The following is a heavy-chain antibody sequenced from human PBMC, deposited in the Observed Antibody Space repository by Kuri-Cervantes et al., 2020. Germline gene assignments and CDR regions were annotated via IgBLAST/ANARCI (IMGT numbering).Heavy chain of an antibody. CDR1: GGSISSSSYY. Sequence: SETLSLTCTVSGGSISSSSYYWGWIRQPPGKGLEWIGSIYYSGSTYYNPSLKSRVTISVDTSKNQFSLKLNSVTAADTAVYYCAIRVAGTFDYWGQGTLVTVSS. CDR3: AIRVAGTFDY. J-gene: IGHJ4*02. D-gene: IGHD6-19*01. V-gene: IGHV4-39*01. CDR2: IYYSGST.